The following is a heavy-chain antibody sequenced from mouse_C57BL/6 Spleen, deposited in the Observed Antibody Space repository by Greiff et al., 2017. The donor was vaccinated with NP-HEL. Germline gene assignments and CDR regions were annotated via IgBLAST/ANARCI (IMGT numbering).Heavy chain of an antibody. CDR3: ARGTTVHYAMDY. V-gene: IGHV1-76*01. D-gene: IGHD1-1*01. Sequence: QVQLKESGAELVRPGASVKLSCKASGYTFTDYYINWVKQRPGQGLEWIARIYPGSGNTYYNEKFKGKATLTAEKSSSTAYMQLSSLTSEDSAVYFCARGTTVHYAMDYWGQGTSVTVSS. J-gene: IGHJ4*01. CDR2: IYPGSGNT. CDR1: GYTFTDYY.